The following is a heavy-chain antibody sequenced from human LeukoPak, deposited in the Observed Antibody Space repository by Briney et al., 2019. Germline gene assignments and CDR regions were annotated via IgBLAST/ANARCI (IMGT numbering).Heavy chain of an antibody. J-gene: IGHJ5*02. CDR1: CFSFISYD. D-gene: IGHD2-2*03. Sequence: GSLRLSCAASCFSFISYDMAWVRQAPEKGLEWVSSISGSGGSTYYADSVKGQFTISRDNAKNSLYLQMNSLRAKDTAVYYCAREVGYDSPPPWGQGTLVTVSS. CDR3: AREVGYDSPPP. CDR2: ISGSGGST. V-gene: IGHV3-23*01.